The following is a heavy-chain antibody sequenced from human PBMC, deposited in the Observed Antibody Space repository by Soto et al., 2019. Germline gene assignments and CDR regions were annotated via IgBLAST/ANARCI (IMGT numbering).Heavy chain of an antibody. CDR1: GGTFSSYA. CDR3: ARAKNYYYDSSRQGLPFDY. V-gene: IGHV1-69*01. D-gene: IGHD3-22*01. J-gene: IGHJ4*02. Sequence: QVQLVQSGAEVKKPGSSVKVSCKASGGTFSSYAISWVRQAPGQGLEWMGGIIPIFGTANYAQKFQGRVTITADESTSTAYMELSSLRSEDTAVYYCARAKNYYYDSSRQGLPFDYWGQGTLVTVSS. CDR2: IIPIFGTA.